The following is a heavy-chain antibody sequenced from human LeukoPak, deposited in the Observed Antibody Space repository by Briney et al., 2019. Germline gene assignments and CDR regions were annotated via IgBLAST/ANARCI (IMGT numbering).Heavy chain of an antibody. CDR3: AKDMGVAGTMGAFDI. D-gene: IGHD6-19*01. V-gene: IGHV3-9*03. CDR2: ISWNSGSI. Sequence: GGSLRISCAASGFTFDDYAMHWVRQAPGKGLEWVSSISWNSGSIGYADSVKGRFTISRDNAKNSLYLQMNSLRAEDMALYYCAKDMGVAGTMGAFDIWGQGTMVTVSS. CDR1: GFTFDDYA. J-gene: IGHJ3*02.